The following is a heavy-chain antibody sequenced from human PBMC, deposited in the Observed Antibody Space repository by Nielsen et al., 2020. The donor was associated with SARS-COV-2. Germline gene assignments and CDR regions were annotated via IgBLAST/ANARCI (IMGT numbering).Heavy chain of an antibody. J-gene: IGHJ4*02. CDR2: ISSNGGST. Sequence: GGSLRLSCSASGFTFSSYAMHWVRQAPGKGLEYVSAISSNGGSTYYADSVKGRFTISRDNSKNTMYLQMNSLRAEDTALYYCAKGSGTYYPPIIDYWGQGTLVTVSS. CDR1: GFTFSSYA. CDR3: AKGSGTYYPPIIDY. V-gene: IGHV3-64*04. D-gene: IGHD3-10*01.